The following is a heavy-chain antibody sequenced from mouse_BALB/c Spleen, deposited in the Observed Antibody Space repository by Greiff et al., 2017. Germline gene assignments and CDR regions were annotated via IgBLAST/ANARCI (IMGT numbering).Heavy chain of an antibody. V-gene: IGHV5-6*01. CDR1: GFTFSSYG. CDR2: ISSGGSYT. Sequence: EVHLVESGGDLVKPGGSLKLSCAASGFTFSSYGMSWVRQTPDKRLEWVATISSGGSYTYYPDSVKGRFTISRDNAKNTLYLQMSSLKSEDTAMCYCERRRDWYFDVWGAGTTVTVSS. CDR3: ERRRDWYFDV. D-gene: IGHD3-3*01. J-gene: IGHJ1*01.